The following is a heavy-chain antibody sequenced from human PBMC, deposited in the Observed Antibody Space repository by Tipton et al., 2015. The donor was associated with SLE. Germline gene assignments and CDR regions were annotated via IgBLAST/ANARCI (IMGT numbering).Heavy chain of an antibody. CDR3: ARAEMTTIFDN. CDR2: IYYSGST. Sequence: GLVKPSETLSLTCTVSGGSISSYFWSWVRQPPGKGLEWIGYIYYSGSTNYNPSLKSRVTISVDTSKNQFSLKLSSVTAADTAVYYCARAEMTTIFDNWGQGILVTVSS. V-gene: IGHV4-59*01. D-gene: IGHD5-24*01. J-gene: IGHJ4*02. CDR1: GGSISSYF.